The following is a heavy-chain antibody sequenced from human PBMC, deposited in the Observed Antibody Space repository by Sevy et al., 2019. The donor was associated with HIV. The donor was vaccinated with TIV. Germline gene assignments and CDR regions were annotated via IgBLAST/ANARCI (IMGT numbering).Heavy chain of an antibody. J-gene: IGHJ4*02. Sequence: GGSLRLSCAASGFSLSDHAVSWVRQTPGKGLEWLAVISYNGRNQYYADSVKGRFTISKDDSKNTLYLQLNSLRVEETAVYYCARFVGYCSGGRCSIIDFWGQGTLVTVSS. D-gene: IGHD2-15*01. CDR2: ISYNGRNQ. V-gene: IGHV3-30*04. CDR1: GFSLSDHA. CDR3: ARFVGYCSGGRCSIIDF.